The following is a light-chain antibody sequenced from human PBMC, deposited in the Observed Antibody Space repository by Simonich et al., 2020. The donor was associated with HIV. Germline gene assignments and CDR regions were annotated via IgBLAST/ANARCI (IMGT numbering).Light chain of an antibody. CDR2: WAS. Sequence: DIVMTQSPDSLAVSLGERATINFRSSQSVLYRSSNKNYLAWYHQKPGQPPKLLIYWASTRESGVPDRFSGSGSGTDFTLTISSLQAEDVAVYYCQKYYSTPRTFGQGTKVEIK. J-gene: IGKJ1*01. CDR1: QSVLYRSSNKNY. CDR3: QKYYSTPRT. V-gene: IGKV4-1*01.